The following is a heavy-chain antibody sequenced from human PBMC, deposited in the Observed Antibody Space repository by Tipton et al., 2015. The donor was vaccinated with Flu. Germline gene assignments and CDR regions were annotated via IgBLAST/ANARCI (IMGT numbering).Heavy chain of an antibody. Sequence: GLVKPSETLSLTCTVSGASVINNDLYWGWVRQPPGKGLEWVSVIYSGGSTKYADSVKGRFTISRDNSKNTLYLQMNSLSAEDTAVYYCARDQAGGGVIVPHDYWGQGTLVTVSS. V-gene: IGHV3-53*01. J-gene: IGHJ4*02. CDR3: ARDQAGGGVIVPHDY. CDR1: GASVINNDLY. D-gene: IGHD3-16*02. CDR2: IYSGGST.